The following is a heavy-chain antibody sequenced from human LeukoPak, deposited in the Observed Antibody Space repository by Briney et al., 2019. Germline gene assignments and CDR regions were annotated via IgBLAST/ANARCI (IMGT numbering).Heavy chain of an antibody. CDR3: AKDYTSDY. CDR1: GFTVSAYA. Sequence: GGSLRLSCAASGFTVSAYAMAWVRQAPGKGLEWVSTIYDDNTYYADSVKGRFAISTDNSKNTLYLQMNSLRVEDTAVYYCAKDYTSDYWGQGTLVTVSS. CDR2: IYDDNT. V-gene: IGHV3-23*01. D-gene: IGHD3-16*01. J-gene: IGHJ4*02.